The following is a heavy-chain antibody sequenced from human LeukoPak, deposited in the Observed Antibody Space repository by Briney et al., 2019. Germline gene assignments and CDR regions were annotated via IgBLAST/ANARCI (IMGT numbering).Heavy chain of an antibody. D-gene: IGHD2-15*01. V-gene: IGHV3-23*01. CDR2: ISGSGGST. Sequence: GGSLRLSCAASGFTFSSYAMSWFRQAPGKGLEWVSAISGSGGSTYYADSVKGRFTISRDNSKNTLYLQMNSLRAEDTAVYYCAKSDCSGGSCYSFDYWGQGTLVTVSS. CDR1: GFTFSSYA. J-gene: IGHJ4*02. CDR3: AKSDCSGGSCYSFDY.